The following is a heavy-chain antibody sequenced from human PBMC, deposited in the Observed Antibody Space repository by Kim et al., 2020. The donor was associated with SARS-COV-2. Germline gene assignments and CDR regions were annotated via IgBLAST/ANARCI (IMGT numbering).Heavy chain of an antibody. CDR1: GFTFSSYA. CDR2: ISYDGSNK. V-gene: IGHV3-30*04. CDR3: ARDQLTMIVVVIDGVGMDV. D-gene: IGHD3-22*01. J-gene: IGHJ6*02. Sequence: GGSLRLSCAASGFTFSSYAMHWVRQAPGKGLEWVAVISYDGSNKYYADSVKGRFTISRDNSKNTLYLQMNSLRAEDTAVYYCARDQLTMIVVVIDGVGMDVWGRGTTVTVSS.